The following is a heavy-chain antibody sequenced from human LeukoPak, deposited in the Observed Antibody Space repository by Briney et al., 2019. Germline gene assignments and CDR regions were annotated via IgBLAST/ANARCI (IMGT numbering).Heavy chain of an antibody. CDR1: GFIFSNYA. V-gene: IGHV3-23*01. CDR2: IHDRN. J-gene: IGHJ4*02. Sequence: GGSLSLSCEASGFIFSNYAMSWLRQAQGKGIEWVSTIHDRNYYADSVKGRFTISRDNSRSTLYLQMDSLRAEDTAVYYCAKDQPTDGYNSIWGRGTLVTVSS. CDR3: AKDQPTDGYNSI. D-gene: IGHD5-24*01.